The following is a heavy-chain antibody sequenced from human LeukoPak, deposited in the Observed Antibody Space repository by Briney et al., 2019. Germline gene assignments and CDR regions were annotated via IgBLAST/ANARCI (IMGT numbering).Heavy chain of an antibody. V-gene: IGHV4-34*01. CDR3: ARGLRGVYSYGLDRKYYFDY. Sequence: SETLSLTCAVYGGSFSGYYWSWIRQPPGKGLEWIGEINHSGSTNYNPSLKSRVTISVDTSKNQFSLKLSSVTAADTAVYYCARGLRGVYSYGLDRKYYFDYWGQGTLVTVSS. CDR1: GGSFSGYY. J-gene: IGHJ4*02. CDR2: INHSGST. D-gene: IGHD5-18*01.